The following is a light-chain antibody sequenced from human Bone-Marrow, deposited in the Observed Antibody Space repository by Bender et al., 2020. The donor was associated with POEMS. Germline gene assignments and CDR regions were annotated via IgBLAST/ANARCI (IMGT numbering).Light chain of an antibody. CDR3: CSYIGVGV. V-gene: IGLV2-11*01. J-gene: IGLJ1*01. CDR1: TSDVGNSNY. Sequence: QSALTQPRSVSGSPGQSVTISCTGTTSDVGNSNYVSWYQQYPGKAPTLVIYDVTKRPSGVPVRFSGSKSGNRASLTISGLQIEDEADYFCCSYIGVGVFGSGTRVTV. CDR2: DVT.